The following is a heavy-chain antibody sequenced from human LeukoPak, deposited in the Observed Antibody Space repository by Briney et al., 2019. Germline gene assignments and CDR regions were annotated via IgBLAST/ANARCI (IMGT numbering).Heavy chain of an antibody. Sequence: SETLSLTCAVYGGSFSGYYWSWIRQPPGKGLEWIGEINHSGSTNYNPSLKSRVTISVDTSKNQFSLKLSSVTAADTAVYYCARGLRDNYFDYWGQGTLVTASS. CDR1: GGSFSGYY. CDR3: ARGLRDNYFDY. V-gene: IGHV4-34*01. D-gene: IGHD5-24*01. CDR2: INHSGST. J-gene: IGHJ4*02.